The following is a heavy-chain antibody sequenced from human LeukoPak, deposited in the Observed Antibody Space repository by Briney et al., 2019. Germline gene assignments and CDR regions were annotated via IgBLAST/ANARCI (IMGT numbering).Heavy chain of an antibody. Sequence: SETLSLTCTVSGGSMSSHYWSWLRQPAGKGLEWIGRIHISGSTNYNPSLTSRVTMSVDTSKNQFSLRLNSVTAADTGVYYCARDFGSFYSGNTYDIWGQGTMVTVSS. CDR1: GGSMSSHY. CDR2: IHISGST. V-gene: IGHV4-4*07. D-gene: IGHD1-26*01. CDR3: ARDFGSFYSGNTYDI. J-gene: IGHJ3*02.